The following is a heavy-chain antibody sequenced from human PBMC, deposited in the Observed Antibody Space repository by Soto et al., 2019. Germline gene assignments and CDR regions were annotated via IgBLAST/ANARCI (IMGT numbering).Heavy chain of an antibody. Sequence: QVQLVQSGAEVKKPGASVKISCKASGYTFTRYTMNWVRQAPGQRLEWMGWINPDKGNTKSSQKFQDRVIITRDTYASTAYMDLSSLRSEDTAVYYCARGIATGQLDPWGQGTLVTVSS. CDR1: GYTFTRYT. CDR3: ARGIATGQLDP. CDR2: INPDKGNT. J-gene: IGHJ5*02. V-gene: IGHV1-3*01. D-gene: IGHD2-15*01.